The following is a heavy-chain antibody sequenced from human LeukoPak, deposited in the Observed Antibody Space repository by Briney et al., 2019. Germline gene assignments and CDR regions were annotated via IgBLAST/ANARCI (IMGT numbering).Heavy chain of an antibody. CDR2: VGRRANLI. CDR1: GFTFSHSA. Sequence: GSLRLSCAASGFTFSHSAMNWVRQSPERGLEWVAYVGRRANLIVYADSVKGRFTISRDNSKNTLYLQMNSLRAEDTAVYYCARGGGMSMEVGYYFDYWGQGTLVTVSS. J-gene: IGHJ4*02. V-gene: IGHV3-48*01. D-gene: IGHD3-10*01. CDR3: ARGGGMSMEVGYYFDY.